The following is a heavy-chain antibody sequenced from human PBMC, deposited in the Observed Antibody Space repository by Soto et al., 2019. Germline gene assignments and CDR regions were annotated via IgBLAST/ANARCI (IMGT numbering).Heavy chain of an antibody. CDR2: IYYSGST. CDR1: GGSISSYY. Sequence: SETLSLTCTVSGGSISSYYWSWIRQPPGKGLEWIGYIYYSGSTNYNPSLKSRVTISVDTSKNQFSLKLSSVTAADTAVYYCARESPTSIAAAGTYYYYGMDVWGQGTTVTVSS. CDR3: ARESPTSIAAAGTYYYYGMDV. J-gene: IGHJ6*02. V-gene: IGHV4-59*01. D-gene: IGHD6-13*01.